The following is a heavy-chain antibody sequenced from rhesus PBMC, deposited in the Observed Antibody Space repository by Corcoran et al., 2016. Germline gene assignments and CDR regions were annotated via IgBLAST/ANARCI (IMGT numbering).Heavy chain of an antibody. D-gene: IGHD2-15*01. CDR1: GSSISSNW. CDR3: ARDPDNIHDAFDF. J-gene: IGHJ3*01. V-gene: IGHV4-80*01. Sequence: QVQLQESGPGLVKPSETLSLTCTVSGSSISSNWWCWIRQPPGQGLEWIGEINGNSGSTNYNPSLKSRVTISKDASKNQFSLKLSSVTAADTAVYYCARDPDNIHDAFDFWGQGLRVTVSS. CDR2: INGNSGST.